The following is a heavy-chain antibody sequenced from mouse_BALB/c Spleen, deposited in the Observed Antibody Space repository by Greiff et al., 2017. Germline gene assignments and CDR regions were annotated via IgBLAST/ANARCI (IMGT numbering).Heavy chain of an antibody. CDR2: ISYSGST. CDR3: ASLLRGAMDY. Sequence: ESGPGLVKPSQSLSLTCTVTGYSITSDYAWNWIRQFPGNKLEWMGYISYSGSTSYNPSLKSRISITRDTSKNQFFLQLNSVTTEDTATYYCASLLRGAMDYWGQGTSVTVSS. D-gene: IGHD1-1*01. CDR1: GYSITSDYA. J-gene: IGHJ4*01. V-gene: IGHV3-2*02.